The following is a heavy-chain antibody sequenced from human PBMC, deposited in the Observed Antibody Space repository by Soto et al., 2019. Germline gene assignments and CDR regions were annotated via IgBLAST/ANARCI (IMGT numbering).Heavy chain of an antibody. CDR1: GFTFYDYY. D-gene: IGHD3-16*01. Sequence: GGSLRLSCAASGFTFYDYYMSWIRQAPGKGLEWLSYISSSGSTVSYTDSVKGRFTISRDNAKNSLYLQINSLRADDTAIYYCARDAYCSSASCPPSAALNIWSLGTMVTVS. CDR3: ARDAYCSSASCPPSAALNI. CDR2: ISSSGSTV. J-gene: IGHJ3*02. V-gene: IGHV3-11*01.